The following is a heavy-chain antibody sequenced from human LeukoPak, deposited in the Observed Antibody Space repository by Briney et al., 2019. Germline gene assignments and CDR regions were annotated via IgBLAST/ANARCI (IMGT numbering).Heavy chain of an antibody. V-gene: IGHV4-59*08. Sequence: PSETLSLTCTVSGGSISSYYWSWIRQPPGKGLEWIGFIYYSGSTNYSPSLKSRVTISVDTSKNQSSLKLTSVTAADTAVYYCARHGNGAFDIWGQGTMVTVSS. CDR1: GGSISSYY. CDR2: IYYSGST. CDR3: ARHGNGAFDI. J-gene: IGHJ3*02. D-gene: IGHD1-1*01.